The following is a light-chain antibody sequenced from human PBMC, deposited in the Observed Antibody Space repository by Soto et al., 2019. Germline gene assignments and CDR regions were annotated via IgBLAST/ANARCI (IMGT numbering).Light chain of an antibody. J-gene: IGLJ2*01. Sequence: QSVLTQPPSVSGAPGQRVTISCTGSSSNIGAGYDVHWYQQLPGTAPKLLIYGNNNRPSGVPDRLSGSKSGTSASLAIAGLQAEDEADYYCQSYDGSALVVFGGGTKLTVL. CDR1: SSNIGAGYD. CDR3: QSYDGSALVV. V-gene: IGLV1-40*01. CDR2: GNN.